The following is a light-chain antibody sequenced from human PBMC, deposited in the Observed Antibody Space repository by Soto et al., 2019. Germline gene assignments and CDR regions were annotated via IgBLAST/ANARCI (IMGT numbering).Light chain of an antibody. CDR1: QSISSL. CDR3: QQYDNLPLT. Sequence: DIRMTQSPSTLSASVGDRVTITCRASQSISSLLAWYQQKPGKAPKLLIYEASNLETGVPSRFSGSGSGTDFTFTISSLQPEDIATYYCQQYDNLPLTFGGGTKVDIK. J-gene: IGKJ4*01. V-gene: IGKV1-33*01. CDR2: EAS.